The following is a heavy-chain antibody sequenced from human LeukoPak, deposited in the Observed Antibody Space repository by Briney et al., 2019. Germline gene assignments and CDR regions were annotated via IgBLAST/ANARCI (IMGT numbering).Heavy chain of an antibody. CDR2: INSDGSST. CDR3: AARGYCSGTSCLLEY. Sequence: GRSLRLSCAASGFTFSSYWMHWVRQAPGKGLVWVSRINSDGSSTSYADSVKGRFTISRDNAKNTLYLQMNSLRAEDTAVYYCAARGYCSGTSCLLEYWGQGTLVTVSS. D-gene: IGHD2-2*01. J-gene: IGHJ4*02. CDR1: GFTFSSYW. V-gene: IGHV3-74*01.